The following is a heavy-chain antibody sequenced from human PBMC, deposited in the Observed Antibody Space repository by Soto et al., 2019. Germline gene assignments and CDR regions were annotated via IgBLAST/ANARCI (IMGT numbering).Heavy chain of an antibody. CDR2: IYYSGST. CDR1: GGYISSGGYY. D-gene: IGHD4-17*01. Sequence: SETLSLTCTVSGGYISSGGYYWSWIRQHPGKGLEWIGYIYYSGSTYYNPSLKSRVTISVDTSKNQFSLKLSSVTAADTAVYYCASLMTTVTTDYWGQGTLVTVSS. CDR3: ASLMTTVTTDY. V-gene: IGHV4-31*03. J-gene: IGHJ4*02.